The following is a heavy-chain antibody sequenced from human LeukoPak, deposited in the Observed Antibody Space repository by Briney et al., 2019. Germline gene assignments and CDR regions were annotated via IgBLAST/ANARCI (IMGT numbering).Heavy chain of an antibody. Sequence: GASVKVSCKASGGTFSSYGISWVRQAPGQGLEWMGWISAYNGNTNYAQKLQGRVTMTTDTSTSTAYMELRSLRSDDTAVYFCARSITMVRGVFEPPDVWGQGTTVTVSS. J-gene: IGHJ6*02. CDR2: ISAYNGNT. CDR3: ARSITMVRGVFEPPDV. CDR1: GGTFSSYG. V-gene: IGHV1-18*01. D-gene: IGHD3-10*01.